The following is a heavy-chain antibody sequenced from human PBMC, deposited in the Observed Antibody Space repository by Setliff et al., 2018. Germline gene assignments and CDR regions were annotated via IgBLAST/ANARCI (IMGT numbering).Heavy chain of an antibody. D-gene: IGHD2-2*02. CDR3: ARDREYCSRTSCYIDY. J-gene: IGHJ4*02. Sequence: ASVKVSCKASGYSFSTYAMHWVRQAPGQRLEWMGWINGGNGNTKYSQKFQGRITITRDTSASTAYMEMSSQRSEDTAVYYCARDREYCSRTSCYIDYWGQGALVT. CDR1: GYSFSTYA. CDR2: INGGNGNT. V-gene: IGHV1-3*01.